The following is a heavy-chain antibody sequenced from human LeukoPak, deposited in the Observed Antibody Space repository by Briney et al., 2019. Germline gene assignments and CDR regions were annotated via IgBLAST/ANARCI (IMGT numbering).Heavy chain of an antibody. Sequence: PSETLSLTCAVSGGSISSGGYSWRWIRQPPGKGLEWIGYIYHSGSTYYNPSLKSRVTISVDRSKNQFSLKLSSVTAADTAVYYCARRAAGTEDNWFDPWGQGTLVTVSS. CDR3: ARRAAGTEDNWFDP. CDR2: IYHSGST. D-gene: IGHD6-13*01. V-gene: IGHV4-30-2*01. J-gene: IGHJ5*02. CDR1: GGSISSGGYS.